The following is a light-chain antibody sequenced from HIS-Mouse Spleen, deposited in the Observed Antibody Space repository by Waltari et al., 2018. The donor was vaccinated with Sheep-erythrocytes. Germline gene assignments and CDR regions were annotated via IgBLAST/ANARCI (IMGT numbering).Light chain of an antibody. V-gene: IGLV3-1*01. Sequence: SYELTQPPSVSVSPGQTASITCSGDKLGDKYALWVQQKPGQSPVLVIYQDSKRPSGIPERVSGSNSGNTATLTISGTQAMDEADYYCQAWDSSTAWNVVFGGGTKLTVL. CDR3: QAWDSSTAWNVV. J-gene: IGLJ2*01. CDR1: KLGDKY. CDR2: QDS.